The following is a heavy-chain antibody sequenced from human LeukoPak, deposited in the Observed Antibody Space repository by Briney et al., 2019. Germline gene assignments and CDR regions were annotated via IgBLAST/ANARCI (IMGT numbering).Heavy chain of an antibody. CDR2: IYSSGST. Sequence: PSETLSLTCTVSGASISGSGYYWGWIRQPPGKGLEWIGSIYSSGSTYYNASLQSRVTISIETSKNQFSLKLSSVTAADTAVYYCARDRYRYYYYMDVWGKGTTVTVSS. CDR1: GASISGSGYY. CDR3: ARDRYRYYYYMDV. V-gene: IGHV4-39*07. J-gene: IGHJ6*03. D-gene: IGHD1-1*01.